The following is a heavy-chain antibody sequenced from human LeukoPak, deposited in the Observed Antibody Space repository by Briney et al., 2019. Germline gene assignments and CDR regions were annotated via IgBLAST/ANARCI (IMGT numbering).Heavy chain of an antibody. J-gene: IGHJ4*02. CDR1: GFTFSSYA. Sequence: GGSLRLSCAASGFTFSSYAMSWVRQAPEKGLEWVSTISGSGGSTYYADSVKGRFTISRDNSKNTLFLQMNSLRADDTAVYFCAKDQKSIAATGYDYWGQGTLVTVSS. CDR3: AKDQKSIAATGYDY. CDR2: ISGSGGST. D-gene: IGHD6-13*01. V-gene: IGHV3-23*01.